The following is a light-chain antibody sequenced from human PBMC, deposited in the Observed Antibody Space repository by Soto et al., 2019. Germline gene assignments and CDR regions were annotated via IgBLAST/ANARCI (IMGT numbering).Light chain of an antibody. V-gene: IGKV4-1*01. CDR3: QQYYSTPPT. J-gene: IGKJ1*01. CDR2: LAS. CDR1: QSVLYSSNNRNY. Sequence: DIVMTQSPDSLAVSLGERATINCKSSQSVLYSSNNRNYLAWYQQKPGQPPKLLIYLASTRESGVPDRFSGSGSETDFTLTISSLQAEDVAVYYCQQYYSTPPTFGQGTKVEIK.